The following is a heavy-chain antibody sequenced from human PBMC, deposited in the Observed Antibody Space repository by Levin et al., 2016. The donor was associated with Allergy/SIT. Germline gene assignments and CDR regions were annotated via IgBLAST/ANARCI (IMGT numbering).Heavy chain of an antibody. CDR3: ATLLRGVAVPESLFTDY. Sequence: ASVKVSCKAPGYSFTGYYIHWVRQAPGQGLEWMGWINPNTGVTSYAQKFQGRVTMTRDTSIRTAYMELSRLRSDDTAVYYCATLLRGVAVPESLFTDYWGQGTLVTVSS. J-gene: IGHJ4*02. V-gene: IGHV1-2*02. CDR2: INPNTGVT. CDR1: GYSFTGYY. D-gene: IGHD6-19*01.